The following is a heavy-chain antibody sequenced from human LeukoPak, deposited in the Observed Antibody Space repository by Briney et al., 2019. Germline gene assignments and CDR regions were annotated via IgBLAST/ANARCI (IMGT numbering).Heavy chain of an antibody. V-gene: IGHV4-59*08. CDR2: IYNSGST. Sequence: SETLSLTCTVSGGSISRYSWSWIRQSPGKGLERIGNIYNSGSTNYNPSLKSRVTISVDTSKNQFSLKLSSVTAADTALYYCARSFGELSEYFQHWGQGTLVTVSS. CDR1: GGSISRYS. CDR3: ARSFGELSEYFQH. D-gene: IGHD3-10*01. J-gene: IGHJ1*01.